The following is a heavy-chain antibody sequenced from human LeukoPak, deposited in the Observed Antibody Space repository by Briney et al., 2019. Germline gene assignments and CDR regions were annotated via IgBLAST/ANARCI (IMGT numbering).Heavy chain of an antibody. J-gene: IGHJ4*01. V-gene: IGHV3-7*01. CDR2: IKQDGSEK. D-gene: IGHD6-6*01. CDR1: GFTFSSHW. CDR3: AKAPAAARPYYFDY. Sequence: GGSLRLSCAASGFTFSSHWMSWVRQAPGKGLEWVAKIKQDGSEKYYVDSVKGRFTISRDNAKNSLYLQMNSLRPEDTAVYYCAKAPAAARPYYFDYWGHGTLVTVSS.